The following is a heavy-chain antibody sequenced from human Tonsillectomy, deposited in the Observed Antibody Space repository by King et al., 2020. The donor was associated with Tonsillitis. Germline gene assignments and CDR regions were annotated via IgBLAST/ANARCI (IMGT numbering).Heavy chain of an antibody. CDR3: ARQEITNWGSSWPDY. Sequence: LQLQESGPGLVKPSETLSLTCTVAVGSISSSSYYWGWIRQPPGKGLEWIGSINYSGRTYYNPSLKSRVTISVDTSKNQFSLKLSSVTAADTAVYYCARQEITNWGSSWPDYWGQGTLVTVSS. CDR2: INYSGRT. V-gene: IGHV4-39*01. D-gene: IGHD6-13*01. J-gene: IGHJ4*02. CDR1: VGSISSSSYY.